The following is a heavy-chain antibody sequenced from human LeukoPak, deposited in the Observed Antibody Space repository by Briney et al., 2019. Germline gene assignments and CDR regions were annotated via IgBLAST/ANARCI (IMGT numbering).Heavy chain of an antibody. V-gene: IGHV4-39*01. CDR2: IYYSGST. CDR3: ASTYGSGSYYFDY. D-gene: IGHD3-10*01. CDR1: GGSISSSSYY. J-gene: IGHJ4*02. Sequence: PSETLSLTCTVSGGSISSSSYYWGWIRQPPGKGLEWIGSIYYSGSTYYNPSLKSRITISVDTSKNQFSLKLSSVTAADTAVYYCASTYGSGSYYFDYWGQGTLVTVSS.